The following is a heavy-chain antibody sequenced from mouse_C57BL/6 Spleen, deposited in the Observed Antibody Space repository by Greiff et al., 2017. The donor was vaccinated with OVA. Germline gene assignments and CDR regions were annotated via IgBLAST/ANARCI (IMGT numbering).Heavy chain of an antibody. CDR2: ISSGSSTI. V-gene: IGHV5-17*01. CDR3: ERPYYGSSYYAMDY. J-gene: IGHJ4*01. CDR1: GFTFSDYG. D-gene: IGHD1-1*01. Sequence: EVMLVESGGGLVKPGGSLKLSCAASGFTFSDYGMHWVRQAPEKGLEWVAYISSGSSTIYYADTVKGRFTISRDNAKNTLFLQMTSLRSEDTAMYYCERPYYGSSYYAMDYWGQGTSVTVSS.